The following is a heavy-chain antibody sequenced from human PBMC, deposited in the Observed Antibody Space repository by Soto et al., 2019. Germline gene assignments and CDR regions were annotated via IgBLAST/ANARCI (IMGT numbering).Heavy chain of an antibody. D-gene: IGHD4-17*01. CDR3: AKDPNGDYVGAFDS. V-gene: IGHV3-23*01. CDR2: ISGSGADT. J-gene: IGHJ4*02. CDR1: GFTFSTYG. Sequence: SLRLSCAASGFTFSTYGMTWVRQAPGRGLEYVSSISGSGADTFYADSVKGRFTISRDNSKNTLYLQLSSLRAEDTATYFCAKDPNGDYVGAFDSWGQGSLVTVSS.